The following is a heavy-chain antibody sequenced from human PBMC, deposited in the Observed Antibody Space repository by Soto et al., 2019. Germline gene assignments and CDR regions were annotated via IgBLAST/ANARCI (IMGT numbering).Heavy chain of an antibody. Sequence: PSETLSLTCAVYGGSLSGYYWSWLRQPPGKGLEWIGEINHSGSTNYNPSLKSRVTISVDTSKNQFSLKLSSVTAADTAVYYCARGRYGSGSYWAKNWFDPWGQGTLVTVSS. CDR1: GGSLSGYY. D-gene: IGHD3-10*01. CDR3: ARGRYGSGSYWAKNWFDP. V-gene: IGHV4-34*01. CDR2: INHSGST. J-gene: IGHJ5*02.